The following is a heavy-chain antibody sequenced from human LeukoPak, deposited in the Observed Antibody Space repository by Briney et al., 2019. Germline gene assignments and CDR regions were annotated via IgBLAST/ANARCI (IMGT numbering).Heavy chain of an antibody. CDR3: AGGFHYYASGAFDY. CDR1: GGSISSGGYS. Sequence: PSETLSLTCTVSGGSISSGGYSWSWIRQPPGKGLEWIGYIYHSGSTYYNPSLKSRVTISVDRSKNQFSLKLSSVTAADTAMYYCAGGFHYYASGAFDYWGQGTLVTVSS. D-gene: IGHD3-10*01. V-gene: IGHV4-30-2*01. CDR2: IYHSGST. J-gene: IGHJ4*02.